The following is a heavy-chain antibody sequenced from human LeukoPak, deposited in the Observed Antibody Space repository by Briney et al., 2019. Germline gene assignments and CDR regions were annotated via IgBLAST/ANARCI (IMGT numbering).Heavy chain of an antibody. CDR3: ARGDSSSWYFLGAFDI. J-gene: IGHJ3*02. CDR1: GDSVSSNSAT. V-gene: IGHV6-1*01. CDR2: TYYRSKWYN. D-gene: IGHD6-13*01. Sequence: SQTLSLTCAISGDSVSSNSATWNWIRQSPSRGLEWLGRTYYRSKWYNDYALSVKSRITINPDTSKSQFSLQLNSVTPEDTAVYYCARGDSSSWYFLGAFDIWGQGTMVTVSS.